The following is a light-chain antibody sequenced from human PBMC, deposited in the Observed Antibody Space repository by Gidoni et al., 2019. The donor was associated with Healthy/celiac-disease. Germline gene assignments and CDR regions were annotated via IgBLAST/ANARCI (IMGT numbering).Light chain of an antibody. Sequence: EIVLTQSPATLSLSPGERAILSCRASQSVSSYLAWYQQQPGQAPRLLIYDASNRATGIPARFSGSGSGTDFTLTISSLEPEDFAVYYCQQRSNWPPSITFGQGTRLEIK. V-gene: IGKV3-11*01. CDR2: DAS. CDR3: QQRSNWPPSIT. CDR1: QSVSSY. J-gene: IGKJ5*01.